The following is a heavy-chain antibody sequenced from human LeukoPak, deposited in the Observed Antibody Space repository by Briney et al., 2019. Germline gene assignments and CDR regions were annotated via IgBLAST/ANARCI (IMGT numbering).Heavy chain of an antibody. CDR1: GFTFGDYA. Sequence: GGSLRLSCAASGFTFGDYAMHWVRQAPGKGLEWVSGISWNSDNIGHADSVKGRFTISRDNAKNSLYLQMTSLRPEDMALYYCAKSGHSYCTGGSCYSGYMDVWGKGTTVTVSS. CDR3: AKSGHSYCTGGSCYSGYMDV. D-gene: IGHD2-15*01. V-gene: IGHV3-9*03. CDR2: ISWNSDNI. J-gene: IGHJ6*03.